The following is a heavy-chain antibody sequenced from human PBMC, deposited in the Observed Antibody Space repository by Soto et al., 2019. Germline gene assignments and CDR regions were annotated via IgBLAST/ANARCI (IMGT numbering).Heavy chain of an antibody. CDR2: MNPNSGNT. J-gene: IGHJ6*02. D-gene: IGHD3-10*01. Sequence: ASVKVSCKASGYTFTRYDINWVRQATGQGLEWMGWMNPNSGNTGYAQKFQGRVTMTRNTSISTAYMELSSLRSEDTAVYYCASGRYYGSGSYYNGPYYYGMDVWGQGTTVTVSS. CDR1: GYTFTRYD. CDR3: ASGRYYGSGSYYNGPYYYGMDV. V-gene: IGHV1-8*01.